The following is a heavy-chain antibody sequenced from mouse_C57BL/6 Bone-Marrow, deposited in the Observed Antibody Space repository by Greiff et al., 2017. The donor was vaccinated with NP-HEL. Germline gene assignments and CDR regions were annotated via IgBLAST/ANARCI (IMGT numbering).Heavy chain of an antibody. Sequence: VQLQQSGPVLVKPGASVKMSCKASGYTFTDDYMNWVKQSHGKSLEWIGVINPYNGGTSYNQKFKGKATLTVDKSSSTAYMELNSLTSEDSAVYYCARPYGNYEDYAMDYWGQGTAVTVSS. CDR2: INPYNGGT. D-gene: IGHD2-1*01. CDR3: ARPYGNYEDYAMDY. V-gene: IGHV1-19*01. CDR1: GYTFTDDY. J-gene: IGHJ4*01.